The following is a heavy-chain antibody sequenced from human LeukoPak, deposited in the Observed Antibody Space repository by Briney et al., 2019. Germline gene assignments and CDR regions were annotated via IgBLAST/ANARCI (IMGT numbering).Heavy chain of an antibody. J-gene: IGHJ4*02. CDR1: GFTFSNAW. CDR3: TTNPPVIY. V-gene: IGHV3-15*01. Sequence: GGALTPSCAASGFTFSNAWMSWVRQAPPKGLEWVGRIKSKTDGGTTDYAAPVIGRFTISRAASKHTLYLQMTSLKTEHAAVYYCTTNPPVIYWGQGALVTVSS. D-gene: IGHD3-22*01. CDR2: IKSKTDGGTT.